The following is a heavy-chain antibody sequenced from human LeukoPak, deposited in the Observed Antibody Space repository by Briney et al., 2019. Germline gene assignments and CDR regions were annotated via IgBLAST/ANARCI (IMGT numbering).Heavy chain of an antibody. Sequence: GGSLRLSCAASGFTFSSYWMPWVRQAPGKGLVWVSRINSDGSSTSYADSVKGRFTISRDNAKNTLYLQMNSLRAEDTAVYYCARDWPPRSSAMAPMLDYWGQGTLVTVSS. J-gene: IGHJ4*02. CDR1: GFTFSSYW. CDR3: ARDWPPRSSAMAPMLDY. V-gene: IGHV3-74*01. CDR2: INSDGSST. D-gene: IGHD5-18*01.